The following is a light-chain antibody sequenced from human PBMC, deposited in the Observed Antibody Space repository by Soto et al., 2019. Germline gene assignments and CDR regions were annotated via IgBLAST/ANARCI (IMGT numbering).Light chain of an antibody. J-gene: IGLJ1*01. Sequence: QSALTQPRAVSGSPGQSVTISCTGTISDVGGYNYVSWYQQHPGKAPKLMIYDVSKRPSGVPDRFSGSKSGNTASLTISGLQAEDEADYYCCSYAGIRYVFGTGTKLTVL. CDR3: CSYAGIRYV. CDR1: ISDVGGYNY. V-gene: IGLV2-11*01. CDR2: DVS.